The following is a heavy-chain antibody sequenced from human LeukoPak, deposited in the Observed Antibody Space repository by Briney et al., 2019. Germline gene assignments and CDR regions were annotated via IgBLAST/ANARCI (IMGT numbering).Heavy chain of an antibody. CDR2: ISSSSSYI. Sequence: PGGSLRLSCAASGFTFSSYSMNWVRKAPGKGLEWVSSISSSSSYIYYADSVKDRFTISRDNTKNSLYLQMNSLRAEDTSVYYCARDFHIWLRYGMDVWGQGTTVTVSS. CDR3: ARDFHIWLRYGMDV. CDR1: GFTFSSYS. D-gene: IGHD5-18*01. V-gene: IGHV3-21*01. J-gene: IGHJ6*02.